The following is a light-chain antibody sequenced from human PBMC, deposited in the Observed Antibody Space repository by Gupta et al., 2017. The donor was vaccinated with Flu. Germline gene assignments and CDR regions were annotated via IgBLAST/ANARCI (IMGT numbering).Light chain of an antibody. J-gene: IGKJ3*01. V-gene: IGKV1-33*01. CDR1: RNVSIY. Sequence: DIQMTHSPSSLSASVEDRVTMTCQASRNVSIYLNWYQQKPGKAPKLLIYVVSYLETGTPARFSGNGSGTNYTLTIRSLQPDDIATYYCQQFAYVPLTFGPGTKVDFK. CDR3: QQFAYVPLT. CDR2: VVS.